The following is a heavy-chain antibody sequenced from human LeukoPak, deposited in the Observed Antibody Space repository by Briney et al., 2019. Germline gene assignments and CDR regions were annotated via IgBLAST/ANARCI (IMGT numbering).Heavy chain of an antibody. CDR2: IYYSGST. CDR1: GGSISSGGYY. CDR3: VRVGHTTFDP. V-gene: IGHV4-31*03. J-gene: IGHJ5*02. Sequence: SETLSLTCTVSGGSISSGGYYWSWIRQHPGKGLEWIGYIYYSGSTYYNPSLKSRVTISVDTSKNQFSLKLSSVTAADTAVYYCVRVGHTTFDPWGQGTLVTVSS. D-gene: IGHD1-1*01.